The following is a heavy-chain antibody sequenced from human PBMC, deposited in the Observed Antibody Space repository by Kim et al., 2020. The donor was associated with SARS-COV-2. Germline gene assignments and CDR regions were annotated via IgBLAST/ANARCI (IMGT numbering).Heavy chain of an antibody. D-gene: IGHD3-16*01. CDR2: IGVAGGT. CDR3: ARYMGGRTPYDH. V-gene: IGHV3-23*01. J-gene: IGHJ4*02. CDR1: GFSFNNYG. Sequence: GGSLRLSCVASGFSFNNYGGAWVRQAPGKGLEWVSGIGVAGGTSHAAAVKGRFSMSRDTSKTTLFLQMNSLGGDDSAVYYCARYMGGRTPYDHWGRGTLVSVSS.